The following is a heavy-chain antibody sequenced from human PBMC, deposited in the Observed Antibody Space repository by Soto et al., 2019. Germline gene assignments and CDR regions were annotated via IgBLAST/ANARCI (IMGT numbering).Heavy chain of an antibody. V-gene: IGHV3-73*01. CDR3: TAYCSSGSCYPYYFDY. J-gene: IGHJ4*02. Sequence: SGGSLRLSCAASGVTFSGSAMHWVRQASGKGLEWVGRIRSKANSYATAYAASVKGRFTISRDDSKNTAYLQMNSLKTEDTAVYYCTAYCSSGSCYPYYFDYWGQGTLVTVSS. CDR1: GVTFSGSA. CDR2: IRSKANSYAT. D-gene: IGHD2-15*01.